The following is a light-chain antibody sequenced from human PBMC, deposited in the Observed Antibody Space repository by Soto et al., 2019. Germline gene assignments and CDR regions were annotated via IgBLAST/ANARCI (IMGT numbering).Light chain of an antibody. CDR2: AAS. V-gene: IGKV1-39*01. J-gene: IGKJ1*01. Sequence: DIQMTQSPSSLSASVGDRVTITCRASQSISSYLNWYQQKPGKAPKLLIYAASSLQSGVPSRFSGSGYGTDFTLTISSLQPEDFATYYCQPSYSTPWTFGQGTKVEIK. CDR1: QSISSY. CDR3: QPSYSTPWT.